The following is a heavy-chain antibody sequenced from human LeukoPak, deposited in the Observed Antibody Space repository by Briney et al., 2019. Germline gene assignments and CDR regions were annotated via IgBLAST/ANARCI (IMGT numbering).Heavy chain of an antibody. J-gene: IGHJ6*03. CDR2: IYYSGST. D-gene: IGHD5-18*01. CDR3: ARSLYSYGDYYMDV. V-gene: IGHV4-59*01. CDR1: GGSISSYY. Sequence: SETLSLTCTVSGGSISSYYWSWIRQPPGKGLEWIGYIYYSGSTNYNPSLKSRVTISVDTSKNQFSLKLSSVTAADTAVYYCARSLYSYGDYYMDVWGKGTTVTISS.